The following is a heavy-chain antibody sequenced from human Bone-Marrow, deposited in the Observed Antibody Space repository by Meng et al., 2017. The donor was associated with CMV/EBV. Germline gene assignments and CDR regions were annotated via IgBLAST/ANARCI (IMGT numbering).Heavy chain of an antibody. CDR1: GGSFSGYH. CDR3: ARAHAVARYYH. J-gene: IGHJ5*02. Sequence: SETLSLTCAVYGGSFSGYHWNWIRQPPGKGLEWIGEINHSGGTNYNPSLKSRVTISVDKSKNQCSLKLSSVTAADTAVYYCARAHAVARYYHWGQGTLVTVSS. D-gene: IGHD6-19*01. V-gene: IGHV4-34*01. CDR2: INHSGGT.